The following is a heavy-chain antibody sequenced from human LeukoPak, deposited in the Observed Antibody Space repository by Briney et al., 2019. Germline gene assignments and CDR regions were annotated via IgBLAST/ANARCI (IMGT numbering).Heavy chain of an antibody. J-gene: IGHJ5*02. Sequence: QPGGSLRLSCAASGLTFSMYWMHCVRQAPGKGLVWVSSINSDGSSTNYADSVKGRFTISRDNAKNTLYLQMNSLRVEDTAVYYCASSSGGFNWFDPWGQGTLVTVSS. CDR1: GLTFSMYW. D-gene: IGHD3-22*01. V-gene: IGHV3-74*01. CDR3: ASSSGGFNWFDP. CDR2: INSDGSST.